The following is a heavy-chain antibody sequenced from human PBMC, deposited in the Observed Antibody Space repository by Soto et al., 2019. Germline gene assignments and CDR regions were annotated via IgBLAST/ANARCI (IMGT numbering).Heavy chain of an antibody. CDR2: INAGNGNT. J-gene: IGHJ4*02. CDR1: GYTLTSYA. V-gene: IGHV1-3*01. D-gene: IGHD3-22*01. Sequence: ASVKVSCKASGYTLTSYAMHWVRQAPGQRLEWMGWINAGNGNTKYSQKFQGRVTITRDTSASTAYMELSSLRSEDTAVYYCARSVGHSSGYYDYWGQGTLVTVSS. CDR3: ARSVGHSSGYYDY.